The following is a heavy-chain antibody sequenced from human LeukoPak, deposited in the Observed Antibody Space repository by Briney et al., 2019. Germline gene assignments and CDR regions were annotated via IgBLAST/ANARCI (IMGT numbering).Heavy chain of an antibody. CDR1: GFTFSTYG. V-gene: IGHV3-33*01. J-gene: IGHJ4*02. Sequence: GGSLRLSCAASGFTFSTYGMQWVRQVPGKGLKWVALIWYDGNNKYYADSVKGRFTISRDNSKNTLYLQMNSLRAEDTAVYYCATDQMYYYGSRSYSPFNHWGQGTLVTVSS. CDR2: IWYDGNNK. D-gene: IGHD3-10*01. CDR3: ATDQMYYYGSRSYSPFNH.